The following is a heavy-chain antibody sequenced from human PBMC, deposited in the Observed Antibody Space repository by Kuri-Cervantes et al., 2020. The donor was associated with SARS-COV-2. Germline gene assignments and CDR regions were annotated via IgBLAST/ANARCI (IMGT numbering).Heavy chain of an antibody. V-gene: IGHV1-3*02. J-gene: IGHJ6*03. CDR3: ASRGLLLRAYYYYMDV. D-gene: IGHD2-2*01. CDR1: GYTFTSYA. CDR2: SNAGNGNT. Sequence: ASVKVSCKASGYTFTSYAMHWVRQAPGQRLEWMGWSNAGNGNTKYSQEFQGRVTITRDTSASTAYMELSRLRSDDTAVYYCASRGLLLRAYYYYMDVWGKGTTVTVSS.